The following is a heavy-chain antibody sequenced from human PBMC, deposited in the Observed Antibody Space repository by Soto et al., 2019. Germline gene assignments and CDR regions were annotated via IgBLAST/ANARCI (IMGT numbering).Heavy chain of an antibody. D-gene: IGHD3-16*01. V-gene: IGHV3-23*01. CDR3: AQLGLMTFSHKHYFNH. CDR2: IKSDGTST. J-gene: IGHJ4*02. Sequence: EVQLLESGGDLVQPGGSLRLSCVASGFSFDNYGMSWVRQAPGKGLECVSAIKSDGTSTYYAASVEDRFTISRDNSKNTLYLQLTSLRAEDTAVYYCAQLGLMTFSHKHYFNHWGRGTLVTVSS. CDR1: GFSFDNYG.